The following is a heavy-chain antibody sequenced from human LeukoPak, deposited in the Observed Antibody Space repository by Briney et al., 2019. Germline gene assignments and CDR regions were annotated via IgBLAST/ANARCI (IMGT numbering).Heavy chain of an antibody. CDR3: AELGITMIGGV. CDR2: ITWNSGSI. D-gene: IGHD3-10*02. Sequence: GGSLRLSCAASGFIFDDYVMHWVRQVPGKGLEWVSGITWNSGSIGYADFVKGRFTISRDNAKNSLYLQMNSLRAEDTAVYYCAELGITMIGGVWGKGTTVTISS. J-gene: IGHJ6*04. V-gene: IGHV3-9*01. CDR1: GFIFDDYV.